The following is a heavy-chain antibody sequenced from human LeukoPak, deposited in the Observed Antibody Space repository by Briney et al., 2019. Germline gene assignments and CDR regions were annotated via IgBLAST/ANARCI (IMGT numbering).Heavy chain of an antibody. CDR1: GFTFSTYF. Sequence: GRSLRLSCAASGFTFSTYFMHWVRQAPGKGLEWVAVIASDGSHTFYVESVKGRFTISRDNSKNTLYLQMNSLRAEDTAVYFCARERQDTIVHPGAFDIWGQGTMVTVSS. CDR2: IASDGSHT. CDR3: ARERQDTIVHPGAFDI. J-gene: IGHJ3*02. V-gene: IGHV3-30-3*01. D-gene: IGHD3-10*01.